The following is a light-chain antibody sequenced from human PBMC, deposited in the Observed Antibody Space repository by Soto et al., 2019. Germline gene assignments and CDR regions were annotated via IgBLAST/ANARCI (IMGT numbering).Light chain of an antibody. Sequence: EIVMTQSAATLSLSPGERSALSCRASQSVSSNLAWYQQKPGQAPRLLIYGASIRATGIPARFSGSGSWTEFTLTISSLQSEDFAVYYCQQYNTWPPITFGQGTRLEIK. J-gene: IGKJ5*01. CDR2: GAS. CDR1: QSVSSN. V-gene: IGKV3-15*01. CDR3: QQYNTWPPIT.